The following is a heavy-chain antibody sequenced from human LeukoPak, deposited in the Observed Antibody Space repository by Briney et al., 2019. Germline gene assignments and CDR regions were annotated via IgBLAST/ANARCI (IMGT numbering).Heavy chain of an antibody. D-gene: IGHD3-16*01. V-gene: IGHV3-21*01. CDR3: ARAGGIFDY. CDR1: GFTFSSYS. Sequence: KAGGSLRLSCAASGFTFSSYSMNWVRQAPGKGLEWVSSISSSSSYIYYADSAKGRFTISRDNAKNSLYLQMNSLRAEDTAVYYCARAGGIFDYWGQGTLVTVFS. J-gene: IGHJ4*02. CDR2: ISSSSSYI.